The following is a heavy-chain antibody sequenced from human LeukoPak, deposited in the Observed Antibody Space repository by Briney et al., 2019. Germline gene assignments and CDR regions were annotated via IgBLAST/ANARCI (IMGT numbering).Heavy chain of an antibody. Sequence: GASVKVSCKASGYTFTSYGISWVRQAPGQGLEWMGWIIAYNGNTNYAQKIQGRVTMTTDTSTSTAYMEWRSLRSDDTAVYYCARCNGVTWFGEEGSYYYGMDVWGQGTTVTVSS. V-gene: IGHV1-18*01. CDR2: IIAYNGNT. D-gene: IGHD3-10*01. J-gene: IGHJ6*02. CDR1: GYTFTSYG. CDR3: ARCNGVTWFGEEGSYYYGMDV.